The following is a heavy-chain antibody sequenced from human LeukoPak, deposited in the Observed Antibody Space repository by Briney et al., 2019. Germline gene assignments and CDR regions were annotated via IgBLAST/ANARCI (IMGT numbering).Heavy chain of an antibody. Sequence: ASVKVSCKASGYTFTSYYMHWVRQAPGQGLEWMGIINPSGGSTSYAQKFQGRVTMTRDMSTSTVYMELSSLRAEDTALYYCAKGWYNWNDDLVYDYWGQGTLVTVSS. CDR2: INPSGGST. J-gene: IGHJ4*02. D-gene: IGHD1-1*01. V-gene: IGHV1-46*01. CDR3: AKGWYNWNDDLVYDY. CDR1: GYTFTSYY.